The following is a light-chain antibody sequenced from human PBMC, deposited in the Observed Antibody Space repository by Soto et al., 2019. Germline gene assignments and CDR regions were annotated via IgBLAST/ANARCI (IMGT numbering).Light chain of an antibody. CDR2: EVN. V-gene: IGLV2-8*01. CDR1: SSDVGGYNY. CDR3: SSYAGSNIWV. J-gene: IGLJ2*01. Sequence: QSALTQPPSASGSPVQSVTISCNGTSSDVGGYNYVSWYQQLPGKAPKLMISEVNKRPSGVPDRFSGSKSGNTASLTVSGLQAEDEADYYCSSYAGSNIWVFGGGTKVTVL.